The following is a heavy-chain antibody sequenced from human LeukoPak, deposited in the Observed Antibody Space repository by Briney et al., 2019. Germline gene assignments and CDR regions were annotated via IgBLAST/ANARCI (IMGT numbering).Heavy chain of an antibody. CDR1: GGSISSSSYY. CDR2: IYYSGST. D-gene: IGHD6-13*01. CDR3: ARRGRAGNFDY. J-gene: IGHJ4*02. V-gene: IGHV4-39*01. Sequence: PSETLSLTCTVSGGSISSSSYYWGWIRQPPGKGLEWIGSIYYSGSTYYNPSLKSRVTISVDTSKNQFSLKLSSVTAADTAVYYRARRGRAGNFDYWGQGTLVTVSS.